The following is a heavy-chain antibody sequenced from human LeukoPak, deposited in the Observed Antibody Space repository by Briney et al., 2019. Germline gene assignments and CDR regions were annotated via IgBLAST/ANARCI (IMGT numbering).Heavy chain of an antibody. D-gene: IGHD3-3*01. CDR3: ARGITISQHYYYGMDV. CDR2: FSAYNGNT. Sequence: GASVKVSCKASGYTFTSYGISWVRQAPGQGLEWMGWFSAYNGNTNYAQKLQGRVTMTTDTSTSTAYMELRSLRSDDTAVYYCARGITISQHYYYGMDVWGQGTTVTVSS. J-gene: IGHJ6*02. CDR1: GYTFTSYG. V-gene: IGHV1-18*01.